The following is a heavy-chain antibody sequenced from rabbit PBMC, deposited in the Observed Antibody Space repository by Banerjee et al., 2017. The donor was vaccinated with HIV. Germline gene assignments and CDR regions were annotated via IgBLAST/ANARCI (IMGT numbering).Heavy chain of an antibody. V-gene: IGHV1S45*01. D-gene: IGHD1-1*01. Sequence: HEKMVESGGGLVQTEGSRTLNCTASGFRRSSRENMSWVRQAPGKGLEWIGCIYTGDGSVYYASWAKGRFTISKTSSTTVTLQMTSLTAADTATYFCARGFPSSSAYYIHYFNLWGPGTLVTVS. CDR1: GFRRSSREN. CDR2: IYTGDGSV. CDR3: ARGFPSSSAYYIHYFNL. J-gene: IGHJ4*01.